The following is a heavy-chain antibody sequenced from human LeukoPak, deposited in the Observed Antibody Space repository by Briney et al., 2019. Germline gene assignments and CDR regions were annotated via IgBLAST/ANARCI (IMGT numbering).Heavy chain of an antibody. Sequence: SETLSLTCTVSDGSISSGGYYWSWIRQHPGKGLEWIGYIYYSGSTYYNPSLKSRVTISVDTSKNQFSLKLSSVTAADTAVYYCARDGAATPGSNYYFDYWGQGTLVTVSS. J-gene: IGHJ4*02. CDR2: IYYSGST. CDR3: ARDGAATPGSNYYFDY. D-gene: IGHD2-2*02. CDR1: DGSISSGGYY. V-gene: IGHV4-31*03.